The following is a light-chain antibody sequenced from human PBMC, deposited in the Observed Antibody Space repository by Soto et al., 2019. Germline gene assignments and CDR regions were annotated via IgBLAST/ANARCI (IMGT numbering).Light chain of an antibody. J-gene: IGKJ3*01. Sequence: EIVLTQSPGTLSLSPGERATLSCRASQSVSSSYLAWYQQKPGQAPRLHLYGASSRATGIQDRFSGSGSVTDCTLNISRLEREDLSVYYCQQYHSSPRFTFGPRTKVVI. V-gene: IGKV3-20*01. CDR3: QQYHSSPRFT. CDR1: QSVSSSY. CDR2: GAS.